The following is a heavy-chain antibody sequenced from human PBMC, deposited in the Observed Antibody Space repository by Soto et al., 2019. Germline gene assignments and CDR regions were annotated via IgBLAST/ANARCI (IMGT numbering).Heavy chain of an antibody. D-gene: IGHD2-2*01. CDR1: GGSISSSSYY. J-gene: IGHJ4*02. V-gene: IGHV4-39*01. CDR2: IYYSGST. Sequence: SETLSLTCTVSGGSISSSSYYWGWIRQPPGKGLEWIGSIYYSGSTYYNPSLKSRVTISVDTSKNQFSLKLSSVTAADTAAYYCARQGYQCFDYWGQGTLVTVSS. CDR3: ARQGYQCFDY.